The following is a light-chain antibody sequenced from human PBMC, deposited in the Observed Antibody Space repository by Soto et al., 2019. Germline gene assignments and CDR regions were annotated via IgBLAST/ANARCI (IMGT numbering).Light chain of an antibody. CDR3: MQGRYWAT. CDR1: QSLEYSDGRTF. Sequence: DVVMTQSPLSLSVTLGQPASISCSSTQSLEYSDGRTFLNWFQQRPGQSPRRLLYKVSNPDSGVQDRFSGSGSGTNFTLKISRVEAEDVGVYFCMQGRYWATFGQGTKLEIK. CDR2: KVS. V-gene: IGKV2-30*01. J-gene: IGKJ2*01.